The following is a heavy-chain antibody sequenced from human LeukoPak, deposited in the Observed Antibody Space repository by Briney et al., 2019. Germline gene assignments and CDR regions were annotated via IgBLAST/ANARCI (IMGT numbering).Heavy chain of an antibody. CDR1: GFTFSSYW. CDR3: ARSNQADDY. Sequence: GGSLRLSCAASGFTFSSYWMHWVRQVPGKGLVWVARINPGGSSITYADSVKGRFTISRDNAKNTLYLQMDSLRAEDTGVYYCARSNQADDYWGQGILVTVSS. D-gene: IGHD1-14*01. J-gene: IGHJ4*02. V-gene: IGHV3-74*01. CDR2: INPGGSSI.